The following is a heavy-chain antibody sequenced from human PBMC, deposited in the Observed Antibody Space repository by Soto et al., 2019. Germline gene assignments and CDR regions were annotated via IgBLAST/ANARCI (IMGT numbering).Heavy chain of an antibody. Sequence: ASVKVSCKASGGTFSSYTISWVRQAPGQGLEWMGRIIPILGIANYAQKFQGRVTITADKSTSTAYMELSSLRSEDTAVYYCAREKTGDDAFDIWGQGTMVTVSS. D-gene: IGHD7-27*01. CDR2: IIPILGIA. CDR3: AREKTGDDAFDI. V-gene: IGHV1-69*04. CDR1: GGTFSSYT. J-gene: IGHJ3*02.